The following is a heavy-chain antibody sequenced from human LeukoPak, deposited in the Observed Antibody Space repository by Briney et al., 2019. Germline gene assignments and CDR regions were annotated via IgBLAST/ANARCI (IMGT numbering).Heavy chain of an antibody. CDR3: AKELTRPNRPVAGLNY. CDR1: GFTFSSYE. D-gene: IGHD6-19*01. V-gene: IGHV3-30*18. CDR2: ISYDGSNK. J-gene: IGHJ4*02. Sequence: GGSLRLSCAASGFTFSSYEMNWVRPALGKGLEGVAIISYDGSNKYYPDSVKGRFTISRDDSKNTLYLQMNSLRTEDTAVYYCAKELTRPNRPVAGLNYWGQGTLVTVSS.